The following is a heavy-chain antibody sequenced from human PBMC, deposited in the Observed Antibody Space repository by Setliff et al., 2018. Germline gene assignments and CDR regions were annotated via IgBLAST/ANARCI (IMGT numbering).Heavy chain of an antibody. CDR2: IFHTGGT. D-gene: IGHD3-10*01. Sequence: SETLSLTCVVYGEDFSAYYWSWIRQPPSKGLEWIGEIFHTGGTNYNPSLRGRLTISVDTANKHFSLNLDSVTAADTAVYFCAKGARQPSKRSWFDPWGQGTLVTVS. V-gene: IGHV4-34*12. J-gene: IGHJ5*02. CDR3: AKGARQPSKRSWFDP. CDR1: GEDFSAYY.